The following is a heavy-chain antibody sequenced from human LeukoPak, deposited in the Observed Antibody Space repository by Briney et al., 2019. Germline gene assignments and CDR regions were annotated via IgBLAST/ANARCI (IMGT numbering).Heavy chain of an antibody. V-gene: IGHV1-2*06. D-gene: IGHD3-22*01. CDR3: ARDDGGDSSGYNTIDY. CDR2: INPNSGGT. Sequence: ASVKVSCKASGYTFTGYYMHWVRQAPGQWLEYMGRINPNSGGTNYAQKFQGGVTMTRDTSISTAYMELSRLRSDDTAMYYCARDDGGDSSGYNTIDYWGQGTLVTVSS. J-gene: IGHJ4*02. CDR1: GYTFTGYY.